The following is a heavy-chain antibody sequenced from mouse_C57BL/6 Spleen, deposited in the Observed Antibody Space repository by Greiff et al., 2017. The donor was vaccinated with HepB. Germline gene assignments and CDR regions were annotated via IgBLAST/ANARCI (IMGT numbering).Heavy chain of an antibody. D-gene: IGHD4-1*01. CDR1: GFTFSSYA. J-gene: IGHJ2*01. Sequence: EVKLVDSGEGLVKPGGSLKLSCAASGFTFSSYAMSWVRQTPEKRLEWVAYISSGGDYIYYADTVKGRFTISRDNARNTLYLQMSSLKSEDTAMYYCTREGELGDFDYWGQGTTLTVSS. CDR2: ISSGGDYI. V-gene: IGHV5-9-1*02. CDR3: TREGELGDFDY.